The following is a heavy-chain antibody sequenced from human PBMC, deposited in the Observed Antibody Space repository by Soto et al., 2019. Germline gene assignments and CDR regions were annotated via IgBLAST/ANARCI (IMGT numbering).Heavy chain of an antibody. J-gene: IGHJ4*02. CDR1: GGSFSGYY. CDR2: INHSGST. Sequence: SETLSLTCAVYGGSFSGYYWSWIRQPPGKGLEWIGEINHSGSTNYNPSLKSRVTISVDTSKNQFSLKLSSVTAADTAVDYCARGQSVAVAGIDYWGQGTLVTVSS. D-gene: IGHD6-19*01. V-gene: IGHV4-34*01. CDR3: ARGQSVAVAGIDY.